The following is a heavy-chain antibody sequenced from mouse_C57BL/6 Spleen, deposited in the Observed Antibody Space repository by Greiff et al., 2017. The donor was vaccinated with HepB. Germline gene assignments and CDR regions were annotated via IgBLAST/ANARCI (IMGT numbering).Heavy chain of an antibody. CDR3: ATIYYYGSSYGGYAMDY. J-gene: IGHJ4*01. CDR1: GYTFTSYG. Sequence: QVQLQQSGAELARPGASVKLSCKASGYTFTSYGISWVKQSTGQGLEWIGEIYPRSGNTYYNEKFKGKATLTADKSSSTAYMELRSLTSEDSAVYFCATIYYYGSSYGGYAMDYWGQGTSVTVSS. D-gene: IGHD1-1*01. V-gene: IGHV1-81*01. CDR2: IYPRSGNT.